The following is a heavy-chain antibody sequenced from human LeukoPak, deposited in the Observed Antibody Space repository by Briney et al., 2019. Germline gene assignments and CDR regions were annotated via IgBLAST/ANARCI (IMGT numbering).Heavy chain of an antibody. Sequence: PSETLSLTCAVSGGSISSRNWWSWVRQSPGKGLEWIGEIYHSGSTNYNPSLKSRVTISVDTSKNQFSLKLSSVTAADTAVYYCARDGETYYYDSSGYYYRTQFDYWGQGTLVTVSS. CDR2: IYHSGST. J-gene: IGHJ4*02. D-gene: IGHD3-22*01. CDR1: GGSISSRNW. V-gene: IGHV4-4*02. CDR3: ARDGETYYYDSSGYYYRTQFDY.